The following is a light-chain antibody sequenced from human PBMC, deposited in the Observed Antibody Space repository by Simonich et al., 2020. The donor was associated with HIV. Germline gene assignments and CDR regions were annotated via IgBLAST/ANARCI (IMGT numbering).Light chain of an antibody. J-gene: IGLJ3*02. CDR3: SSYSSSSTWV. CDR1: SSDIGSYNL. CDR2: DVS. V-gene: IGLV2-14*02. Sequence: QSALTQPASVSGSPGQSIIISCTGTSSDIGSYNLVSWYQQHPGKAPKLLIYDVSKRPSGVSNRFSGSKSGNTASLTISGLQAEDEADYYCSSYSSSSTWVFGGGTKLTVL.